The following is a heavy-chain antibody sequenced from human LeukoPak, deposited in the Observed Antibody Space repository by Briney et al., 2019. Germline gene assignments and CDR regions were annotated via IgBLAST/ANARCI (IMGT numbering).Heavy chain of an antibody. D-gene: IGHD3-10*01. CDR1: GGSISSYY. V-gene: IGHV4-4*07. CDR2: IYTSGST. J-gene: IGHJ4*02. CDR3: ARDIPYYGSGSYYNIFDY. Sequence: KPSETLSLTCTVSGGSISSYYWSWIRQPAGKGLEWIGRIYTSGSTNYKPSLKSRVTMSVDTSKNQFSLKLSSVTAADTAVYYCARDIPYYGSGSYYNIFDYWGQGTLVTVSS.